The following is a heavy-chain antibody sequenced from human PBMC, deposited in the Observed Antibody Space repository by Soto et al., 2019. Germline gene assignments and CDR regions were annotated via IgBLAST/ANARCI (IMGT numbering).Heavy chain of an antibody. J-gene: IGHJ4*02. CDR1: GFTFSGHS. CDR2: ILHDGNNK. D-gene: IGHD3-10*01. Sequence: PGGSLRLSCAASGFTFSGHSMNWVRQAPGKGLEWVAIILHDGNNKYYADSVKGRFTISRDNSKNTLYLQMNSLRTEDTAIYYCARDDEGGSYCDLGYWGQGTLVTVSS. V-gene: IGHV3-30*03. CDR3: ARDDEGGSYCDLGY.